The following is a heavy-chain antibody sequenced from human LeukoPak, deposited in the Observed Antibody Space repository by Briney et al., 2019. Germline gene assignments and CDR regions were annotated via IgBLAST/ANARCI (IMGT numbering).Heavy chain of an antibody. J-gene: IGHJ6*03. CDR1: GGSITGADYY. D-gene: IGHD5-12*01. Sequence: PSETLSLTCTVSGGSITGADYYWSWIRQPPGKGLEWIGNVHHSGFTYYNPSLKSRVTISVDTSKNQFSLKLSSVTAADTAVYYCARRFSGNYYYYYMDVWGKGTTVTVSS. V-gene: IGHV4-30-4*01. CDR2: VHHSGFT. CDR3: ARRFSGNYYYYYMDV.